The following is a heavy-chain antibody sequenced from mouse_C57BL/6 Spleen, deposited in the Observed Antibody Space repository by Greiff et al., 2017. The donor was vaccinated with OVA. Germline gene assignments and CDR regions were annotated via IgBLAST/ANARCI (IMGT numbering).Heavy chain of an antibody. J-gene: IGHJ1*03. CDR2: IDPSDSYT. CDR3: ARDDGYYGWYFDV. D-gene: IGHD2-3*01. Sequence: QVQLQQPGAELVMPGASVKLSCKASGYTFTSYWMHWVKQRPGQGLEWIGEIDPSDSYTNYNQKFKGKSTLTLDKSSSTAYMQLSSLTSEDSAVYYCARDDGYYGWYFDVWGTGTTVTVSS. V-gene: IGHV1-69*01. CDR1: GYTFTSYW.